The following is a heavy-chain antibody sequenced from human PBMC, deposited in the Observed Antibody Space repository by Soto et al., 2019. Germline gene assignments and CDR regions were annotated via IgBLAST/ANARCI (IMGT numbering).Heavy chain of an antibody. Sequence: ASVNVSCKASGYTFTAYYMHWVRQAPGQGLEWMGWINPNSGGTNYAQKFQGRVTMTRDTSISTAYMELSRLRSDDTAVYYCARHRRQWLVRSYYYGMDVWGQGTTVTVSS. CDR2: INPNSGGT. CDR1: GYTFTAYY. V-gene: IGHV1-2*02. D-gene: IGHD6-19*01. CDR3: ARHRRQWLVRSYYYGMDV. J-gene: IGHJ6*02.